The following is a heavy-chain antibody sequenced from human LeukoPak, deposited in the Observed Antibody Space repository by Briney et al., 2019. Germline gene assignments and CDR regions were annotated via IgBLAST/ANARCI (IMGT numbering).Heavy chain of an antibody. CDR1: GGSISSYY. Sequence: PSETLSLTCTVSGGSISSYYWSWIRQSPGRGLEWIGYIYYSGSTNYNPSLKSRVTISVDTSNNQISLELSSVTAADSALYYCARYAYCGGCWHFDYWGQGTLVTVSS. CDR2: IYYSGST. V-gene: IGHV4-59*01. D-gene: IGHD2-21*01. J-gene: IGHJ4*02. CDR3: ARYAYCGGCWHFDY.